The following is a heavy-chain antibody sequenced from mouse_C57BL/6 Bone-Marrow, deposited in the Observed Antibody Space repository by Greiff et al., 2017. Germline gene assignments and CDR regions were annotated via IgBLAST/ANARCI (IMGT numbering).Heavy chain of an antibody. CDR1: GYTFTSYW. CDR3: ARRDYYGSSYVDY. CDR2: IYPGSGST. J-gene: IGHJ2*01. Sequence: QVHVKQPGAELVKPGASVKMSCKASGYTFTSYWITWVKQRPGQGLEWIGDIYPGSGSTNYNEKFKSKATLTVDTSSSTAYMQLSSLTSEDSAVYYCARRDYYGSSYVDYWGQGTTLTVSS. D-gene: IGHD1-1*01. V-gene: IGHV1-55*01.